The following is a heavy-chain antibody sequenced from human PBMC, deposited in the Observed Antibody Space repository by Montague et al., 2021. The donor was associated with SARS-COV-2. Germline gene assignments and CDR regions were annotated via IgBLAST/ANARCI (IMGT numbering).Heavy chain of an antibody. CDR3: ARFPTSYYYDSKVAPATPDAFDL. CDR1: GGSISSSSYY. Sequence: LSLPCPVSGGSISSSSYYWGWIRQPPGKGLEWIGSIYYSGSAYYNPSLKSRVTISVDTSKNQFSLKLSSVTAADTAVYYCARFPTSYYYDSKVAPATPDAFDLWGQGTMVTVSS. CDR2: IYYSGSA. V-gene: IGHV4-39*01. D-gene: IGHD3-22*01. J-gene: IGHJ3*01.